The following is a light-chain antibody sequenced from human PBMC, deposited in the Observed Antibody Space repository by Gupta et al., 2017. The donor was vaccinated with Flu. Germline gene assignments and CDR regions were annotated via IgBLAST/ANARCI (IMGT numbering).Light chain of an antibody. Sequence: IVMTQSPATLSVSPGERATLSCRASQSVGSSLAWYQKKSGQAPRLLVHGAPNRATGIPARFSGSGSGTEFTLTISSLQSEDVAIYYCQQYYQWPNSFGQGTKLEI. V-gene: IGKV3D-15*01. CDR2: GAP. CDR3: QQYYQWPNS. J-gene: IGKJ2*03. CDR1: QSVGSS.